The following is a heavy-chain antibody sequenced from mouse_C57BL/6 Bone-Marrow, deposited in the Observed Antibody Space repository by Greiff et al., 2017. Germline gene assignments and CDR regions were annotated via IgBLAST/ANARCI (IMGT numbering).Heavy chain of an antibody. Sequence: EVQLQQSGAELVRPGASVKLSCTASGFNIKDDYMHWVKQRPEPGLEWIGWIDPENGDTEYASKFQGKATITADTSSNTAYLQLSSLTSEDTAVYYCAYGYDWFAYWGQGTLVTVSA. CDR2: IDPENGDT. CDR3: AYGYDWFAY. CDR1: GFNIKDDY. V-gene: IGHV14-4*01. J-gene: IGHJ3*01. D-gene: IGHD2-2*01.